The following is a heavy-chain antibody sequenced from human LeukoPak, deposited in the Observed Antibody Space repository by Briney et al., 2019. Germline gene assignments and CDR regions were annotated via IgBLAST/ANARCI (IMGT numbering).Heavy chain of an antibody. D-gene: IGHD3-9*01. Sequence: GGSLRLSCAASGVMKTYSMNWVRQAPGKGLEWVSAISGSGGSTYYADSVKGRFTISRDNSKNTLYLQMNSLRAEDTAVYYCAKTGYFDWSYYFDYWGQGTLVTVSS. CDR1: GVMKTYS. V-gene: IGHV3-23*01. CDR3: AKTGYFDWSYYFDY. J-gene: IGHJ4*02. CDR2: ISGSGGST.